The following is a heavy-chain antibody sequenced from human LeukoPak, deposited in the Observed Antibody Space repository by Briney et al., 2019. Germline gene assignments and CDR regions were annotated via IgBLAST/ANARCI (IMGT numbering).Heavy chain of an antibody. CDR2: IIPIFGTA. V-gene: IGHV1-69*05. D-gene: IGHD3-16*02. CDR1: GGTFSSYA. Sequence: SVKVSCKASGGTFSSYAISWVRQAPGQGLEWMGGIIPIFGTANYAQKFQGRVTITTDESTSTAYMELSSLRSEDTAVYYCARDMGRDYVWGSYRYTGFDYWGQGTLVTVSS. CDR3: ARDMGRDYVWGSYRYTGFDY. J-gene: IGHJ4*02.